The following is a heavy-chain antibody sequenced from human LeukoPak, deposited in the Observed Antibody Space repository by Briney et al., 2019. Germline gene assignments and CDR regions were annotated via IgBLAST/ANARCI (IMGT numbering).Heavy chain of an antibody. J-gene: IGHJ1*01. CDR2: IGTAGDT. V-gene: IGHV3-13*01. CDR3: ARGYCSGGSCYSAEYFQH. CDR1: GFTFSSYD. D-gene: IGHD2-15*01. Sequence: GGSLRLSCAASGFTFSSYDMHWARQATGKGLEWVSAIGTAGDTYYPGSVKGRFTISRENAKNSLYLQMNSLRAGDTAVYYCARGYCSGGSCYSAEYFQHWGQGTLVTVSS.